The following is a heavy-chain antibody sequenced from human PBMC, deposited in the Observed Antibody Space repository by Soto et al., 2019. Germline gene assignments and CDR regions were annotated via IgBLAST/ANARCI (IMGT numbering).Heavy chain of an antibody. CDR1: GGSISSSNW. V-gene: IGHV4-4*02. Sequence: QVQLQESGPGLVKPSGTLSLTCAVSGGSISSSNWWSWVRQPPGKGLEWIGEIYHSGSTNYNPSHKIRVTISVDKSKNHFPPKLSSVTAADAAVDYCSRCIAAAGPIVYWGQGTLGTVSS. CDR3: SRCIAAAGPIVY. D-gene: IGHD6-13*01. CDR2: IYHSGST. J-gene: IGHJ4*02.